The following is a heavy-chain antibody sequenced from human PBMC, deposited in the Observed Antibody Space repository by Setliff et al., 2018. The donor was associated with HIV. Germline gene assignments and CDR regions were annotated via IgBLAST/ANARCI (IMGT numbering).Heavy chain of an antibody. CDR1: DGSYSSDY. D-gene: IGHD2-21*02. CDR2: IYYSGST. Sequence: SETLSLTCTVSDGSYSSDYWTWIRQTPGKGLEWIGYIYYSGSTKYNHYLTSRVTIAVDTSKNHFSLKLTSVLAADTAVYYCTRDLWGDDYYDNNMDVWGKGTTVTVSS. J-gene: IGHJ6*03. V-gene: IGHV4-59*01. CDR3: TRDLWGDDYYDNNMDV.